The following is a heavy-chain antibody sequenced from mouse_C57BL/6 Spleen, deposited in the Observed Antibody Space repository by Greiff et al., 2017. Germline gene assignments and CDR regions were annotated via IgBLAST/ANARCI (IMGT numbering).Heavy chain of an antibody. CDR2: IDPSDSYT. J-gene: IGHJ2*01. Sequence: QVQLQQPGAELVMPGASVKLSCKASGYTFTSYWMHWVKQRPGQGLEWIGEIDPSDSYTNYNQKFKGKSTLTVDKSSSPAYMQLSSLTSEDSAVYYCARRGAQLGPFDYWGQGTTLTVSS. CDR3: ARRGAQLGPFDY. D-gene: IGHD4-1*02. CDR1: GYTFTSYW. V-gene: IGHV1-69*01.